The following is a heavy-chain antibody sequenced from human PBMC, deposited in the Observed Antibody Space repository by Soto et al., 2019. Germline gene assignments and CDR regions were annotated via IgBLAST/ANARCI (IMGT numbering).Heavy chain of an antibody. J-gene: IGHJ5*02. V-gene: IGHV4-59*08. CDR3: ASHGADGYYDILPGYYHPGWFDP. CDR2: IYYSGST. D-gene: IGHD3-9*01. Sequence: SETRSLTCTVSGGSISSYYWSWIRQPPGKGLEWIGYIYYSGSTNYNPSLKSRVTISVDTSKNQFSLKLSSVTAADTAVYYCASHGADGYYDILPGYYHPGWFDPWGQRTLVTVSS. CDR1: GGSISSYY.